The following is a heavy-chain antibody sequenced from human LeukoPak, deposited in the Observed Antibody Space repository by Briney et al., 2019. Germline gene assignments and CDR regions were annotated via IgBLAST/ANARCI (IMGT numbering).Heavy chain of an antibody. Sequence: ASVKVSCKASGYTFTNDNINWVRQATGQGLEWMGWKNPNNGNTGFAQKFQDRVTLTRNTSISTAYMELSSLRSEDTAVYYCARGIPADYWGQGTLVTVSS. J-gene: IGHJ4*02. D-gene: IGHD6-13*01. V-gene: IGHV1-8*01. CDR1: GYTFTNDN. CDR3: ARGIPADY. CDR2: KNPNNGNT.